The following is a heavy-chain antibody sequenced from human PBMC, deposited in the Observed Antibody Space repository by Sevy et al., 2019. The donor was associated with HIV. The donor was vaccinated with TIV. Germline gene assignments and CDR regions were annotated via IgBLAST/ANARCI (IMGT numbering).Heavy chain of an antibody. V-gene: IGHV5-51*01. Sequence: GESLKISCKGTGYNFSPYWIGWVRQMPGQGLEWMGIIHPADSDTGYSPSFEGQVTISADKSISTVYLQWSSLKASDTAIYYCARQGDLDDFDYWGQGTLVTVSS. CDR2: IHPADSDT. J-gene: IGHJ4*02. D-gene: IGHD3-3*01. CDR3: ARQGDLDDFDY. CDR1: GYNFSPYW.